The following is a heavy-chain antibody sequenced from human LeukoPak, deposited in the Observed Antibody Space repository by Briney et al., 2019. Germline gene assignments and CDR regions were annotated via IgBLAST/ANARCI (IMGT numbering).Heavy chain of an antibody. D-gene: IGHD6-13*01. V-gene: IGHV1-24*01. CDR2: FDPEDGET. Sequence: GASVTVSCKVSGYTLTELSMHWVRQAPGKGLEWMGGFDPEDGETIYAQKFQGRVTMTEDTSTDTAYMELSSLRSEDTAVYYCATGPRWYSRANWFDPWGQGTLVTVSS. J-gene: IGHJ5*02. CDR1: GYTLTELS. CDR3: ATGPRWYSRANWFDP.